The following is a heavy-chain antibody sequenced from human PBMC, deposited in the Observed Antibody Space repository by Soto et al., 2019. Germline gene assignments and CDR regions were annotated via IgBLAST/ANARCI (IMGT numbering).Heavy chain of an antibody. Sequence: QVQLQESGPGLVKPSQTLTLTCTVSGGSISSGSFYWSWIRQHPGKGLEWIGHISDSGSSYYNPSRGRRVSISVDTSKNQFALKLSAVTAADTAVYFCARTTFYDIFTAYYSLFDYWGQGTLVTVSS. CDR3: ARTTFYDIFTAYYSLFDY. J-gene: IGHJ4*02. V-gene: IGHV4-31*03. D-gene: IGHD3-9*01. CDR1: GGSISSGSFY. CDR2: ISDSGSS.